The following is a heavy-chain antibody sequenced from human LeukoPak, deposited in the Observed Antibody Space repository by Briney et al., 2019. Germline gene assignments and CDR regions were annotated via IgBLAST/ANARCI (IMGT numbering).Heavy chain of an antibody. D-gene: IGHD2-8*01. CDR2: IYSGGST. J-gene: IGHJ3*02. CDR1: GFTVSSNY. V-gene: IGHV3-66*02. CDR3: ARSKGVHAFDI. Sequence: GRSLRLSCAASGFTVSSNYMSWVSEAPGKALEWVSVIYSGGSTYYADSVKGRFTISRDNSKNTLYLQMNSLRAEDTAVYYCARSKGVHAFDIWGQGTMVTVSS.